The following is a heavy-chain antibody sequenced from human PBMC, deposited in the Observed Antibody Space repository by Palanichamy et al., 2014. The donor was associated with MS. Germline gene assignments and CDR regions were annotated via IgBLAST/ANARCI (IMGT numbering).Heavy chain of an antibody. J-gene: IGHJ4*02. V-gene: IGHV3-64D*06. Sequence: GKGLEYVSAIISNGGSTYYADSVKGRFTISRDNSKNTLYLQMSSLRPEDTAIYYCVWGNYGDYGWGQGTLVTVSS. D-gene: IGHD4-17*01. CDR3: VWGNYGDYG. CDR2: IISNGGST.